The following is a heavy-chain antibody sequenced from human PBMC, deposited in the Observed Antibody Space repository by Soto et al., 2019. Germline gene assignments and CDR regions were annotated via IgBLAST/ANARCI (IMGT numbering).Heavy chain of an antibody. CDR2: ISSSSSTI. J-gene: IGHJ4*02. V-gene: IGHV3-48*01. D-gene: IGHD2-15*01. CDR1: GFTFSSYS. Sequence: GGSLRLSCAASGFTFSSYSMNWVRQAPGKGLEWVSYISSSSSTIYYADSVKGRFTISRDNAKNSLYLQMNSLRAEDTAVYYCARDRYCSGGSCYYFDYWGQGTLVTVSS. CDR3: ARDRYCSGGSCYYFDY.